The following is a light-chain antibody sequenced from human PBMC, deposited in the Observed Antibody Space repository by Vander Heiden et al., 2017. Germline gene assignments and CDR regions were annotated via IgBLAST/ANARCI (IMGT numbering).Light chain of an antibody. CDR2: EVS. Sequence: SALTQPASVSGSPAQSITISCTGTSRDVGSYNLVSWYQQHPGKAPKLMIYEVSKRPSGVSNRFSGSKSGNTASLTISGLQAEDEADYYCCSYAGSSTYVFGTGTKVTVL. V-gene: IGLV2-23*02. J-gene: IGLJ1*01. CDR1: SRDVGSYNL. CDR3: CSYAGSSTYV.